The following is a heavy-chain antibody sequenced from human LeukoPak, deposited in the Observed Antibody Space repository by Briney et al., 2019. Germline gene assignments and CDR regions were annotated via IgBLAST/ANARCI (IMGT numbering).Heavy chain of an antibody. CDR3: ARGGRGSGSYSESLGY. Sequence: GGSLRLSCAASAFTYDDYGMSWVRQAPGKGLEWVSGINWNGGSTGYEDSVKGRFTISRDNAKNSLYLQMNSLRAEDTALYYCARGGRGSGSYSESLGYWGQGTLVTVSS. V-gene: IGHV3-20*04. D-gene: IGHD3-10*01. CDR1: AFTYDDYG. CDR2: INWNGGST. J-gene: IGHJ4*02.